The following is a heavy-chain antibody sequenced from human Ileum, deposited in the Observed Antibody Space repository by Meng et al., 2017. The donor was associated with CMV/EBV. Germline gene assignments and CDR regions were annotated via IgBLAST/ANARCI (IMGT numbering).Heavy chain of an antibody. CDR1: GYTLTGYH. Sequence: GYTLTGYHMPWGRPAPGQGLGWVGWVNGKRGDTKDVTKFEGKVNKTRDTSIKTVYREPKRLKSDDTAVYYCARGGPIVGVSPWLDPWGQGALVTVSS. CDR2: VNGKRGDT. J-gene: IGHJ5*02. V-gene: IGHV1-2*02. D-gene: IGHD1-26*01. CDR3: ARGGPIVGVSPWLDP.